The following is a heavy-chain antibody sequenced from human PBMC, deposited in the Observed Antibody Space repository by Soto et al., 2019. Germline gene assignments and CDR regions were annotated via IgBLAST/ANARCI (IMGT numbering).Heavy chain of an antibody. CDR1: GFTFSSYG. CDR2: ISYDGSNK. V-gene: IGHV3-30*18. J-gene: IGHJ4*02. CDR3: AKDRGLITMIVVANLYYFDY. D-gene: IGHD3-22*01. Sequence: GGSLRLSCAASGFTFSSYGMHWVRQAPGKGLEWVAVISYDGSNKYYADSVKGRFTISRDNSKNTLYLQMNSLRAEDTPVYYCAKDRGLITMIVVANLYYFDYWGQGTLVTVSS.